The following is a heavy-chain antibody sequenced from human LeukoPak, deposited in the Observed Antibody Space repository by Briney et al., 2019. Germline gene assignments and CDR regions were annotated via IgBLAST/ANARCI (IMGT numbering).Heavy chain of an antibody. CDR2: ISYDGSTK. J-gene: IGHJ5*02. D-gene: IGHD1-14*01. Sequence: GGSLRLSCAASGFTFNTYAMHWVRQAPGKGLEWVAVISYDGSTKYYADSVKGRFTISRDNSKNTLYLQMNSLRAEDTAVYYCAKFPPGSWFDPWGQGTLVTVSS. CDR3: AKFPPGSWFDP. CDR1: GFTFNTYA. V-gene: IGHV3-30-3*02.